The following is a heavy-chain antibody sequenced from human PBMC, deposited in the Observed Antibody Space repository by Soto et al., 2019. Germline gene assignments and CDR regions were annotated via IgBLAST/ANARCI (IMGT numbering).Heavy chain of an antibody. V-gene: IGHV3-23*01. Sequence: EVELLESGGGLVQPGGSLRLSCAASGFTFSSFSMTWVRQAPGKGLEWVSGISGSGGTTNYADSVKDRFTISRNNSKSPLFLQMHSLRAEDTAVYYCAKYGRDSSAWKADYGGQGTLVTVSS. CDR2: ISGSGGTT. CDR1: GFTFSSFS. J-gene: IGHJ4*02. D-gene: IGHD3-22*01. CDR3: AKYGRDSSAWKADY.